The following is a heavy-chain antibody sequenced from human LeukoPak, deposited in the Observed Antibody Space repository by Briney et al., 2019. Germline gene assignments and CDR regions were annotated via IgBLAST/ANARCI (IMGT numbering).Heavy chain of an antibody. CDR1: GFTVSSNY. J-gene: IGHJ4*02. CDR3: AARKLWFGELSDY. D-gene: IGHD3-10*01. Sequence: GGSLRLSCAASGFTVSSNYMSWVRQAPGKGLEWVSVIYSGGSTYYADSVKGRFTISRDNSKNTLYLQMNSLRAEDTAVYYCAARKLWFGELSDYWGQGTLVTVSS. V-gene: IGHV3-53*01. CDR2: IYSGGST.